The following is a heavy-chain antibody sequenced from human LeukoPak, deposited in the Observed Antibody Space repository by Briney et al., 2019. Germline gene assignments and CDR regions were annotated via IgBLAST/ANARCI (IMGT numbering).Heavy chain of an antibody. V-gene: IGHV4-39*01. D-gene: IGHD3-9*01. Sequence: SETLSLTCTVSGGSISSGGYYWSWIRQPPGKGLEWIGSIYYSGSTYYNPSLKSRVTISVDASKNQFSLKLSSVTAADTAVYYCARQAGSDEYYDILTGQVDYWGQGTLVTVSS. CDR3: ARQAGSDEYYDILTGQVDY. CDR2: IYYSGST. CDR1: GGSISSGGYY. J-gene: IGHJ4*02.